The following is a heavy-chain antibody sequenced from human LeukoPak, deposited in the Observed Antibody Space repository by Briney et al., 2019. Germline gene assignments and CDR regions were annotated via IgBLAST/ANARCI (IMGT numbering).Heavy chain of an antibody. J-gene: IGHJ4*02. D-gene: IGHD3-22*01. CDR2: IDWDDDK. V-gene: IGHV2-70*11. CDR1: GFSLSTSGMC. Sequence: SGPTLVNPTQTLTLTCTFSGFSLSTSGMCMSWIRQPPGKALEWLGRIDWDDDKYYSTSLKTRLTLSKDTSKNQVVLTMTNVDPEDTATYYCARTKADSSGYFLHDYWGQGTLVTVSS. CDR3: ARTKADSSGYFLHDY.